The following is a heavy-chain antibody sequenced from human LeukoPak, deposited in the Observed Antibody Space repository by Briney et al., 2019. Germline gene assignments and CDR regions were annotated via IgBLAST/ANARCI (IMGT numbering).Heavy chain of an antibody. J-gene: IGHJ4*02. D-gene: IGHD2-2*01. CDR3: ARGGYCSSTSCSYFDY. V-gene: IGHV3-64*01. Sequence: GGSLRLSCAASGFTFSSYAIYWVRQAPGKGLEYVSAISSNGGSTYYANSVKGRFTISRDNSKNTLYLQMGSLRAEDMAVYYCARGGYCSSTSCSYFDYWGQGTLVTVSS. CDR2: ISSNGGST. CDR1: GFTFSSYA.